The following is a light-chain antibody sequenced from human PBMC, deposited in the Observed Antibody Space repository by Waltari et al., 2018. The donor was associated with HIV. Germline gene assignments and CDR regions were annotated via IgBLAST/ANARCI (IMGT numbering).Light chain of an antibody. V-gene: IGLV1-44*01. CDR3: AAWDGSLNGVL. CDR2: TNH. Sequence: QSVLTQPPSASGTPGQRVTISCSGSSSNIGSNTVNWYHQLPGTAPKLLIYTNHQRPSGVPDRFSGSKSGTSASLAISGLQSEDEADYYCAAWDGSLNGVLFGGGTKLTVL. J-gene: IGLJ2*01. CDR1: SSNIGSNT.